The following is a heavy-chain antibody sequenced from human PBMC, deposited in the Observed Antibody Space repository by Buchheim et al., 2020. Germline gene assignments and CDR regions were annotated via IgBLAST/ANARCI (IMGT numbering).Heavy chain of an antibody. CDR2: IYYSGST. V-gene: IGHV4-30-4*01. CDR1: GGSISSGDYY. Sequence: QVQLQESGPGLVKPSQTLSLTCTVSGGSISSGDYYWSWIRQPPGKGLEWIGYIYYSGSTYYNPSLKSRVTISVDTSKNQFSLKLCFVTAADTAVYYCARGFRGYCSGTSCYYFDYWGQGTL. CDR3: ARGFRGYCSGTSCYYFDY. J-gene: IGHJ4*02. D-gene: IGHD2-15*01.